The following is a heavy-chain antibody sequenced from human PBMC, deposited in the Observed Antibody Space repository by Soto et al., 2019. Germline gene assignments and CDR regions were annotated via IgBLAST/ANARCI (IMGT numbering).Heavy chain of an antibody. CDR1: GYTFTSYG. Sequence: QVQLVQSGAEVKTPGASVKVSCEASGYTFTSYGISWVRQAPGQGLEWMGWSSADNGNTNYAQKFQGRVTMTTDTSTRTAYVELRSLRSDDTAVYYCAREYCSGGSCYGVDYWGQGTLVTVSS. CDR2: SSADNGNT. J-gene: IGHJ4*02. V-gene: IGHV1-18*01. CDR3: AREYCSGGSCYGVDY. D-gene: IGHD2-15*01.